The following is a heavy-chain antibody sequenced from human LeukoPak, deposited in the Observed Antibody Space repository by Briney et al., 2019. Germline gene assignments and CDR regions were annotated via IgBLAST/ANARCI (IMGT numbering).Heavy chain of an antibody. CDR3: ARGLRGFWSGYYTYNWFDP. Sequence: ASVKVSCKVSGYTLTELSMHWVRQAPGKGLEWMGGFDPEDGETIYAQKFQGRVTMTEDTSTDTAYMELSSLRSEDTAVCYCARGLRGFWSGYYTYNWFDPWGQGTLVTVSS. D-gene: IGHD3-3*01. J-gene: IGHJ5*02. CDR2: FDPEDGET. CDR1: GYTLTELS. V-gene: IGHV1-24*01.